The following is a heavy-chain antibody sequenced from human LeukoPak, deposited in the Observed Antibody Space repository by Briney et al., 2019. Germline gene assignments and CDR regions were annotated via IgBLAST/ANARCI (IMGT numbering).Heavy chain of an antibody. CDR2: INPNSGGT. D-gene: IGHD3-22*01. CDR3: ARASYYYDSSGYPGYYFDY. J-gene: IGHJ4*02. CDR1: GYTFTDYY. V-gene: IGHV1-2*02. Sequence: ASVKVSCKASGYTFTDYYMHWVRQAPGQGLEWMGWINPNSGGTNYAQKFQGGVTMTRDTSISTAYMELSRLRSDDTAVYYCARASYYYDSSGYPGYYFDYWGQGTLVTVSS.